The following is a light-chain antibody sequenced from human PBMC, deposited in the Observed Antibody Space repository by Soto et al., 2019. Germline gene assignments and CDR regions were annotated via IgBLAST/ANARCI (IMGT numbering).Light chain of an antibody. J-gene: IGKJ2*01. Sequence: DVQMTQSPSSLSASVGDRVTITCQANQDIRNYLNWYQHKAGQAPKLLIYDASSLETGVPSRFSGSGSGTHFTLTIDSLQPEDTATYYCQQYDTLPPGYTFGQGTKLQI. CDR1: QDIRNY. CDR2: DAS. CDR3: QQYDTLPPGYT. V-gene: IGKV1-33*01.